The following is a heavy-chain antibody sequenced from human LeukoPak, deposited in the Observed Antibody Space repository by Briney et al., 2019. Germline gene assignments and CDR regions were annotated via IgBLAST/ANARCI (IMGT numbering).Heavy chain of an antibody. J-gene: IGHJ4*02. D-gene: IGHD3-22*01. CDR3: AKAPSMIYLDY. V-gene: IGHV3-30*04. CDR1: GFTFSSYA. CDR2: ISYDGSNK. Sequence: GGSLRLSCAASGFTFSSYAMHWVRQAPGKGLEWVAVISYDGSNKYSADSVKGRFTISRDNSKNTLYLQMNSLRAEDTAVYYCAKAPSMIYLDYWGQGTLVTVSS.